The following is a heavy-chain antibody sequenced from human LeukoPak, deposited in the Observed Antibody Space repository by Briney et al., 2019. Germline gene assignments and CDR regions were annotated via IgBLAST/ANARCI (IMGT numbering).Heavy chain of an antibody. Sequence: GASVKVSCKASGYTFTSYYMHWVRQAPGQGLEWMGIINPSGGSTSYAQKLQGRVTMTRDTSTSTVYMELSSLRSEDTAVYYCARDYGSGSYQGVFDYWGQGTLVTVSS. CDR1: GYTFTSYY. V-gene: IGHV1-46*01. J-gene: IGHJ4*02. CDR2: INPSGGST. CDR3: ARDYGSGSYQGVFDY. D-gene: IGHD3-10*01.